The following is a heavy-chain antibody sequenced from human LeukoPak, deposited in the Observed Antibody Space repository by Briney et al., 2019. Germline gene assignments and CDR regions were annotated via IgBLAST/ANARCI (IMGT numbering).Heavy chain of an antibody. J-gene: IGHJ5*02. D-gene: IGHD2-15*01. CDR1: GFTFSSYA. CDR3: VKVEELGYCSS. V-gene: IGHV3-30-3*01. CDR2: ISYDGSNK. Sequence: GGSLRLSCAASGFTFSSYAMHWVRQAPGKGLEWVAVISYDGSNKYYADSVKGRFTISRDNSKNTLYLQMNSLRAEDTAVYYCVKVEELGYCSSWGQGTLVTVSS.